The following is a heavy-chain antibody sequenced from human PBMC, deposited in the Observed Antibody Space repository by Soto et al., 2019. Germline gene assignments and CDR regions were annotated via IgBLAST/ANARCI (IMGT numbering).Heavy chain of an antibody. Sequence: QVQLQESGPGLVKPSQTLSLTCSVSGGSISRDSYYWTWIRQHPGKGLEWIGYIYYTGITHYSPSLRTRVTISVDTSNSQFSLNLNSVTDADTAVYYCATGTSSWFESWGQGTLVTVSS. CDR3: ATGTSSWFES. CDR2: IYYTGIT. J-gene: IGHJ5*01. CDR1: GGSISRDSYY. V-gene: IGHV4-31*03. D-gene: IGHD1-1*01.